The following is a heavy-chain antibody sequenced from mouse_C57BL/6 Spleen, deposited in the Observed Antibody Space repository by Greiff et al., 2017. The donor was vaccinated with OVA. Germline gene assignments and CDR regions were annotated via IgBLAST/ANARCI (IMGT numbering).Heavy chain of an antibody. D-gene: IGHD3-2*02. CDR1: GYTFTSYW. CDR3: ARDSSGYFYFDY. V-gene: IGHV1-53*01. J-gene: IGHJ2*01. Sequence: VQLQQPGTELVKPGASVKLSCKASGYTFTSYWMHWVKQRPGQGLAWIGNINPSNGGTNYNEKFKSKATLTVDKSSRTAYMQLSSRTSEDSAVDYCARDSSGYFYFDYWGQGTTLTVSS. CDR2: INPSNGGT.